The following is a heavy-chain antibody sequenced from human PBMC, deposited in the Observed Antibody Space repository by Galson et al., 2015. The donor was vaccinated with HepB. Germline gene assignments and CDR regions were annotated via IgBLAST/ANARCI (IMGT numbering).Heavy chain of an antibody. V-gene: IGHV3-30*09. D-gene: IGHD3-16*02. CDR1: TFSFYAYA. J-gene: IGHJ3*01. CDR3: VRDGSFGLGGSSLRSDAFDL. CDR2: ISYAGTRQ. Sequence: SLRLSCAASTFSFYAYAMHWVRQAPGQGLEWVAVISYAGTRQHYADSVKGRFAISRDDTRRNLYLQMNSLRAEDTAVYFCVRDGSFGLGGSSLRSDAFDLWSQGTMVTVSS.